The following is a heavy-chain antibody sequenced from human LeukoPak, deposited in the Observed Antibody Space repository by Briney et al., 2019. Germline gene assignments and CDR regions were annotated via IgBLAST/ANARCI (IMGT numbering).Heavy chain of an antibody. CDR3: ARSSSPPPNNYYYYYMDV. J-gene: IGHJ6*03. Sequence: SVKVSCKASGGTFSSYAISWVRQTPGQGLEWMGGIIPIFGTANYAQKFQGRVTITTDESTSTAYMELSSLRSEDTAVYYCARSSSPPPNNYYYYYMDVWGKGTTVTVSS. V-gene: IGHV1-69*05. CDR2: IIPIFGTA. D-gene: IGHD6-13*01. CDR1: GGTFSSYA.